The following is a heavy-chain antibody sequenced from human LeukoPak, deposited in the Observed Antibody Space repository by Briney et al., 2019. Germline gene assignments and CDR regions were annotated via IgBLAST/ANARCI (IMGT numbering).Heavy chain of an antibody. D-gene: IGHD1-14*01. CDR1: GGSISSSSAY. CDR2: IYYSGST. J-gene: IGHJ5*02. Sequence: SETLSLTCTVSGGSISSSSAYWSRIRQHPGEGLEWIGYIYYSGSTYYNPSLKSRVTISVDTSKNQFSLKLSSVTAADTAVYYCARDKNQFDPWGQGTLVTVSS. V-gene: IGHV4-31*03. CDR3: ARDKNQFDP.